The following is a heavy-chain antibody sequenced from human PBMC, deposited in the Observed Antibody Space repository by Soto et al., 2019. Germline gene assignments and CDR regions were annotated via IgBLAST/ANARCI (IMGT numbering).Heavy chain of an antibody. V-gene: IGHV3-7*01. CDR3: AKDGVSYYYYYYMDV. CDR1: GFTFTNYW. Sequence: PGGSLRLSCAASGFTFTNYWMSWVRQAPGKGLECVASINQGGSGKYYVDSVKGRFTISRDNAKKTLYLQMNSLRAEDTAVYYCAKDGVSYYYYYYMDVWGKGTTVTVSS. D-gene: IGHD3-10*01. CDR2: INQGGSGK. J-gene: IGHJ6*03.